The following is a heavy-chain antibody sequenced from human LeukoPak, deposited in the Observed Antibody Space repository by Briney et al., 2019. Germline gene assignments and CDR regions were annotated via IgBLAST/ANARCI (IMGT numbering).Heavy chain of an antibody. D-gene: IGHD3-10*01. CDR1: GGSFSGYY. J-gene: IGHJ5*02. CDR3: ARMVQGP. Sequence: SETLSLTCAVYGGSFSGYYWSWIRQPPGKGLEWIGEINHSGSTNYNPSLKSRVTISVDTSKNQFSLKLSSVTAADTAVYYCARMVQGPWGQGTLVTVSS. V-gene: IGHV4-34*01. CDR2: INHSGST.